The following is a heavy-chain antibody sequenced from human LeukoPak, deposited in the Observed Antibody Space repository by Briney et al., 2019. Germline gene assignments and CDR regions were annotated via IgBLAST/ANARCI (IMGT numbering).Heavy chain of an antibody. CDR1: GFTFSTYW. CDR2: INPDGTTT. Sequence: GGSLRLSCAASGFTFSTYWMHWVRQAPGKGLVWVSRINPDGTTTSYADSVKGRFTTSRDNAKDTVYLQMNSLRAEDTAVYYCARVSIGWYSFDYWGQGTLVTVSS. J-gene: IGHJ4*02. V-gene: IGHV3-74*01. D-gene: IGHD6-19*01. CDR3: ARVSIGWYSFDY.